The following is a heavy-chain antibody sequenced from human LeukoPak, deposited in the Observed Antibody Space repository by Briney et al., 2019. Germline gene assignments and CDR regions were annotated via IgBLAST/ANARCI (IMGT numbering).Heavy chain of an antibody. Sequence: PGGSLRLSCAASGFTVSSNYITWVRQAPGKGLEWVSIIYSGGNTFYADSVKDRFTISRDNSKNTVYLQMNSLRAEDTAVYYCASPARGSSWYGLLGYWGQGTLVTVSS. D-gene: IGHD6-13*01. CDR3: ASPARGSSWYGLLGY. V-gene: IGHV3-66*01. CDR1: GFTVSSNY. J-gene: IGHJ4*02. CDR2: IYSGGNT.